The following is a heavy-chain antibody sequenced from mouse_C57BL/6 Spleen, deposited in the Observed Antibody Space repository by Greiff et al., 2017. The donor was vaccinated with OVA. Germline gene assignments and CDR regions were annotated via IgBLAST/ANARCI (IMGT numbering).Heavy chain of an antibody. Sequence: VQLQQSGPELVKPGASVKISCKASGYTFTDYYMNWVKQSHGKSLEWIGDINPNNGGTSYNQKFKGKATLTVDKSSSTAYMELRSLTSEDSAVYYCARPDYDSAMDYWGQGTSVTVSS. J-gene: IGHJ4*01. CDR2: INPNNGGT. V-gene: IGHV1-26*01. CDR3: ARPDYDSAMDY. D-gene: IGHD2-4*01. CDR1: GYTFTDYY.